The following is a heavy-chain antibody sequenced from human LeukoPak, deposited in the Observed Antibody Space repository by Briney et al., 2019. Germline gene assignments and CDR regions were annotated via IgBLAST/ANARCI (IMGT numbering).Heavy chain of an antibody. CDR1: GFIFNNYG. V-gene: IGHV3-30*02. D-gene: IGHD3-22*01. CDR3: AKDYFHSSGFYTGGTFES. CDR2: IRADGDSE. Sequence: GGSLRLSCAASGFIFNNYGIHWVRQAPGKRLEWVAFIRADGDSEFYAASVKGRFTISRDNSKDTLYLDINSLRAEDTAVYYCAKDYFHSSGFYTGGTFESWGQGTLVTVSS. J-gene: IGHJ4*02.